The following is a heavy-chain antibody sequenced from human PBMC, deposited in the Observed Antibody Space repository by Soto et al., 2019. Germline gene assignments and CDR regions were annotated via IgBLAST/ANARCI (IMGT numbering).Heavy chain of an antibody. D-gene: IGHD3-10*01. CDR3: ARVASEGDGSGSFDY. CDR1: GFTFSSYG. CDR2: IWYDGSNK. V-gene: IGHV3-33*01. J-gene: IGHJ4*02. Sequence: QVQLVESGGGVVQPGRSLRLSCAASGFTFSSYGMHWVRQAPGKGLEWVAVIWYDGSNKYYADSVKGRFTISRDNSKNTLYLRMNSLRAEDTAVYYCARVASEGDGSGSFDYWGQGTLVTVSS.